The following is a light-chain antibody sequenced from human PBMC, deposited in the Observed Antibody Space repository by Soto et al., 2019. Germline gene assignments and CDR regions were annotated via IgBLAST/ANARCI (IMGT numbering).Light chain of an antibody. V-gene: IGKV1-5*03. CDR2: KAS. CDR3: QQYNSYSPSWT. CDR1: QSINSW. Sequence: IQMTQSPSTLSASVGDRVTITCRASQSINSWLAWYQQKPGKAPKLLIYKASSLESGVPSRFSGSGSGTEFTLTISSLQPDDFATYYCQQYNSYSPSWTFGQGTKVDIK. J-gene: IGKJ1*01.